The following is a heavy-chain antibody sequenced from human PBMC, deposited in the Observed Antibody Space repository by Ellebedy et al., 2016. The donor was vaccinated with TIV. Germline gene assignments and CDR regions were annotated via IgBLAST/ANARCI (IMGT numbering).Heavy chain of an antibody. D-gene: IGHD5-18*01. V-gene: IGHV3-23*01. Sequence: GESLKISCAASRFTFSSYAMSWVRQAPGKGLEWVSTISNTGSRTYYADSVEGRFIISRDNSKKTLYLQMSSLRAEDTAVYYCAKDRTPGDGYWVFDNWGQGTLVSVSS. CDR3: AKDRTPGDGYWVFDN. CDR2: ISNTGSRT. J-gene: IGHJ4*02. CDR1: RFTFSSYA.